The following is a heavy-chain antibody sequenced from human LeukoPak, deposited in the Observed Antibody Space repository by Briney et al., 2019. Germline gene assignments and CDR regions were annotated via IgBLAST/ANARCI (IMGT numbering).Heavy chain of an antibody. D-gene: IGHD3-10*01. V-gene: IGHV3-7*01. CDR2: IKQDGSEK. Sequence: GGSLRLSCAASGFTFSSYWMSWVRQAPGKGLGWVANIKQDGSEKYYVDSVKGRFTISGDNAKSSLYLQMNSLRAEDTAVYYCARVGVLLWFGNYFDYWGQGTLVTVSS. CDR3: ARVGVLLWFGNYFDY. CDR1: GFTFSSYW. J-gene: IGHJ4*02.